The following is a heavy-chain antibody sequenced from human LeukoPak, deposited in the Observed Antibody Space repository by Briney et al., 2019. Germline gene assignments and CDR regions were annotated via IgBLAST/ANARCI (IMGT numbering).Heavy chain of an antibody. Sequence: PSQTLSLTCTVSGGSISSGSYYWSWIRQPAGKGLEWIGRIYTSGSTNYNPALKSRVTISVDTSKNQFCLKLSSVTAADTAVYYCARVSKNSSGWSFDYWGQGTLVTVFS. J-gene: IGHJ4*02. CDR2: IYTSGST. V-gene: IGHV4-61*02. CDR3: ARVSKNSSGWSFDY. D-gene: IGHD6-19*01. CDR1: GGSISSGSYY.